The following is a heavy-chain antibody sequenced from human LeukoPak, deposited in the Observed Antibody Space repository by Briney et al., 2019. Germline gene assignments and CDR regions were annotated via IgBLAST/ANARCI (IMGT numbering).Heavy chain of an antibody. CDR3: ARVVIGGIAAAGDY. V-gene: IGHV3-48*03. D-gene: IGHD6-13*01. J-gene: IGHJ4*02. CDR1: GFTFSSYE. Sequence: GGSLRLSCAASGFTFSSYEMNWVRQAPGKGLEWVSYICSSGSTIYYADSVKGRFTISRDNAKNSLYLKMNSLRAEDTAVYYCARVVIGGIAAAGDYWGQGTLVTVSS. CDR2: ICSSGSTI.